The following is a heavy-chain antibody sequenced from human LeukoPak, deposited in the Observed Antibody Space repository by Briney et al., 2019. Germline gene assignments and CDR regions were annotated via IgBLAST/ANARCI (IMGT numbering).Heavy chain of an antibody. CDR3: ARAPPLGFAETY. Sequence: ASVKVSCKASGYTFTSCAMHWVRQAPGQRLEWMGWINAGNGNTKYSQKFQGRVTITRDTSASTAYMELSSLRSEDTAVYYCARAPPLGFAETYWGQGTLVTVSS. V-gene: IGHV1-3*01. CDR1: GYTFTSCA. CDR2: INAGNGNT. D-gene: IGHD1-26*01. J-gene: IGHJ4*02.